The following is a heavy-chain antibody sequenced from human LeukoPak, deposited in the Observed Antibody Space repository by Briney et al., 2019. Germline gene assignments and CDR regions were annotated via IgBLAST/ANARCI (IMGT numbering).Heavy chain of an antibody. CDR3: ARYTTAGYSSGWYGPSFDY. J-gene: IGHJ4*02. D-gene: IGHD6-19*01. CDR2: ICWNSGSI. V-gene: IGHV3-9*01. CDR1: GFTFDDYA. Sequence: GGSLRLSCAASGFTFDDYAMHWVRQAPGKGLEWVSGICWNSGSIGYADSVKGRFTISRDNAKNSLYLQMNSLRAEDTAVYYCARYTTAGYSSGWYGPSFDYWGQGTLVTVSS.